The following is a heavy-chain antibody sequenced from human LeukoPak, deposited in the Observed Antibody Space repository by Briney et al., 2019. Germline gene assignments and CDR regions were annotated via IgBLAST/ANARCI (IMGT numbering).Heavy chain of an antibody. Sequence: SETLSLTCTVSGVSISSYYWSWVRQPPGKGLEWIAYIHYSGSTNYNPSLKSRVTISLDTSNKQFSLKLSSVTAADTAVYYCTAGYRVLDYWGQGTLVTVSS. CDR1: GVSISSYY. CDR2: IHYSGST. J-gene: IGHJ4*02. V-gene: IGHV4-59*01. D-gene: IGHD6-13*01. CDR3: TAGYRVLDY.